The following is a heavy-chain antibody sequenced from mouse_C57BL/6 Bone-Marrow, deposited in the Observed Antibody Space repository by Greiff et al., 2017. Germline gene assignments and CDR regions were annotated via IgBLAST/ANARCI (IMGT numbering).Heavy chain of an antibody. CDR1: GYTFTRYW. D-gene: IGHD2-1*01. V-gene: IGHV1-61*01. Sequence: VQLQQPGAELVRPGSSVKLSCKASGYTFTRYWMDWVKQRPGQGLEWIGNIYPSDSETHYNQKFKDKATLTVDKSSSTAYMQLSSLTSEDSAVYYCAREGYYGKDYWGQGTTLTVSS. CDR3: AREGYYGKDY. J-gene: IGHJ2*01. CDR2: IYPSDSET.